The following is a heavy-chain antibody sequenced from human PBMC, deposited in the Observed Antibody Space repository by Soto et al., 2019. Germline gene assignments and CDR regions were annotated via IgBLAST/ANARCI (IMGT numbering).Heavy chain of an antibody. D-gene: IGHD3-9*01. CDR2: ISGSGGST. J-gene: IGHJ5*02. V-gene: IGHV3-23*01. Sequence: EVQLLESGGGLVQPGGSLRLSCAASGFTFSSYAMSWVRQAPGKGLEWVSAISGSGGSTYYADSVKGRFTISRYNSKNPLYLQMNSLRAEDTAVYYCAKVARYYDILTGYNSWFDPWGQGTLVTVSS. CDR3: AKVARYYDILTGYNSWFDP. CDR1: GFTFSSYA.